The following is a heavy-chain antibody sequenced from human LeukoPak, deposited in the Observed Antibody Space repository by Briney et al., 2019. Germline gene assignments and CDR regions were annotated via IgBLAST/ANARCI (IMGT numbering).Heavy chain of an antibody. CDR3: AKDLWVDFWSGSTYYYGMDV. D-gene: IGHD3-3*01. CDR2: ISGSGGST. J-gene: IGHJ6*02. V-gene: IGHV3-23*01. CDR1: GFTFSSYA. Sequence: GGSLRLSCAASGFTFSSYAMSWVCQAPGKGLEWVSAISGSGGSTYYADSVKGRFTISRDNSKNTLYLQMNSLRAEDTAVYYCAKDLWVDFWSGSTYYYGMDVWGQGTTVTVSS.